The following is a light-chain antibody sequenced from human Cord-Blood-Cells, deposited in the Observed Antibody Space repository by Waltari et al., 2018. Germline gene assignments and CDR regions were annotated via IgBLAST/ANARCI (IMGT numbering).Light chain of an antibody. Sequence: DIVMTQSPDSLDVSLGERSTINGKSSQSVLYSSNNKNYLAWCPQQPGQPPKLLIYWASTRESGVPDRFSGSGSGTDFTLTISSLQAEDVAVYYCQQYYSTPTFGQGTKVEIK. CDR1: QSVLYSSNNKNY. CDR2: WAS. V-gene: IGKV4-1*01. J-gene: IGKJ1*01. CDR3: QQYYSTPT.